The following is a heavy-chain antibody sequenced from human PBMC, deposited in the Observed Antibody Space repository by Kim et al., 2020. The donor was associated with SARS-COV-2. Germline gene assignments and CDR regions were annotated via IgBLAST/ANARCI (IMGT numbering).Heavy chain of an antibody. J-gene: IGHJ6*02. CDR3: ARQNYDFWSGYRDYYYGMDV. D-gene: IGHD3-3*01. Sequence: RFTISRDNAKNSLYLQMNSLRDEDTAVYYCARQNYDFWSGYRDYYYGMDVWGQGTTVTVSS. V-gene: IGHV3-48*02.